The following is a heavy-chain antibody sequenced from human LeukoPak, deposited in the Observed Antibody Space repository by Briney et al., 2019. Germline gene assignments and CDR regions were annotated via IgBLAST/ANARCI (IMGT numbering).Heavy chain of an antibody. Sequence: PSETLSLTCTVSGGSISSYYWSWIRQPPGKGLEWIGYIYYSGSTNYNPSLKSRVTISVDTSKNQFSLKLSSVTAADTAVYYCARGHRVSRPNKNIVAVPAAGSLGAYWGQGTLVTVSS. V-gene: IGHV4-59*08. CDR1: GGSISSYY. CDR3: ARGHRVSRPNKNIVAVPAAGSLGAY. D-gene: IGHD2-2*01. CDR2: IYYSGST. J-gene: IGHJ4*02.